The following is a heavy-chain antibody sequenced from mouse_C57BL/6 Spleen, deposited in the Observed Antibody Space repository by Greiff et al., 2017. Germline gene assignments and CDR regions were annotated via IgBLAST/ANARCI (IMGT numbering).Heavy chain of an antibody. CDR2: ISGGGGNT. J-gene: IGHJ1*03. CDR1: GFTFSSYT. V-gene: IGHV5-9*01. D-gene: IGHD4-1*01. CDR3: ARHVWDPSWYFDV. Sequence: DVKLVESGGGLVKPGGSLKLSCAASGFTFSSYTMSWVRQTPEKRLEWVATISGGGGNTYYPDSVKGRFTISRDNAKNTLYLQMSSLRSEDTALYYCARHVWDPSWYFDVWGTGTTVTVSS.